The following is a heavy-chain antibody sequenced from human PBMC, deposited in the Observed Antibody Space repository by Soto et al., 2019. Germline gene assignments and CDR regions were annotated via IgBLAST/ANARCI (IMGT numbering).Heavy chain of an antibody. CDR3: ATGTPEWLVRY. V-gene: IGHV1-24*01. Sequence: ASVKVSCKASGGTFSSYTISWVRQAPGKGLEWMGGFDPEDGETIYAQKFQGRVTMTEDTSTDTAYMELSSLRSEDTAVYYCATGTPEWLVRYWGQGTLVTVSS. J-gene: IGHJ4*02. CDR1: GGTFSSYT. D-gene: IGHD6-19*01. CDR2: FDPEDGET.